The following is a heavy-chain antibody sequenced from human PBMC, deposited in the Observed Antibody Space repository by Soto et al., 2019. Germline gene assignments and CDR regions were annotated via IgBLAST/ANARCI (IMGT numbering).Heavy chain of an antibody. CDR1: GGSISSYY. V-gene: IGHV4-59*08. CDR3: ARQGKGTGWFDP. Sequence: SETLSLTCTVSGGSISSYYWSWIRQPPGKGLEWIGYIYYSGRTNYNPSLKSRVTISVDTSKNQFSLKLSSVTAADTAVYYCARQGKGTGWFDPWGQGTLVTVSS. D-gene: IGHD1-1*01. J-gene: IGHJ5*02. CDR2: IYYSGRT.